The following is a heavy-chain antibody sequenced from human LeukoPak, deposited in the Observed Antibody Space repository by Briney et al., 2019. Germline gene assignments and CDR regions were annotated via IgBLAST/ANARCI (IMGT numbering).Heavy chain of an antibody. CDR3: AKGGSYYCSGGSCSGPFDP. CDR1: GGTFSSCA. CDR2: IIPILGIA. V-gene: IGHV1-69*04. D-gene: IGHD2-15*01. J-gene: IGHJ5*02. Sequence: SVKVSCKASGGTFSSCAISWVRQAPGQGLEWMGRIIPILGIANYAQKFQGRVTITAEKSTSTAYMELSSLRSEDTAVYYCAKGGSYYCSGGSCSGPFDPWGQGTLVTVSS.